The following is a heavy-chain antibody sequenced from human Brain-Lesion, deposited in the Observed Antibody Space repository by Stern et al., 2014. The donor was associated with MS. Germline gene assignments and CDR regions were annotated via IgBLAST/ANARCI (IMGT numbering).Heavy chain of an antibody. D-gene: IGHD6-13*01. V-gene: IGHV4-4*02. Sequence: QLQLQESGPGLVKPSGTLSLTCAVSGGSISSSNWWSWVRQSPGKGLEWIGESDHSGSTIYNPSLQSRVTVSVDKSTNRFSLNLRSGTAADTAVYFCARFPASRPHVFDSWGQGTLVTVSS. CDR2: SDHSGST. CDR3: ARFPASRPHVFDS. J-gene: IGHJ4*02. CDR1: GGSISSSNW.